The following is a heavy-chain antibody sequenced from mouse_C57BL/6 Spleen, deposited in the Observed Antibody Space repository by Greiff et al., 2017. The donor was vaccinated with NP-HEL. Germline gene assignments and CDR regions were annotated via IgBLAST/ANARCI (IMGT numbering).Heavy chain of an antibody. CDR1: GFTFSNYW. V-gene: IGHV6-3*01. J-gene: IGHJ3*01. Sequence: EVQLQESGGGLVQPGGSMKLSCVASGFTFSNYWMNWVRQSPEKGLEWVAQIRLKSDNYATHYAESVKGRFTISREESKSSVYLQMNNLRAEDTGIYYCTAGDFAYWGQGTLVTVSA. CDR3: TAGDFAY. CDR2: IRLKSDNYAT.